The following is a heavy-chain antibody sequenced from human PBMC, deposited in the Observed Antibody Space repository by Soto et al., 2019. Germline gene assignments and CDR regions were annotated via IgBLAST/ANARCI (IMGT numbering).Heavy chain of an antibody. D-gene: IGHD6-6*01. Sequence: SETLSLTCTVSGGSISSSSYYWGWIRQPPGKGLEWIGSIYYSGSTYYNPSLKSRVTISVDTSKNQFSLKLSSVTAADTAVYYCARSIAARAPIDYWGQGTLVTVSS. CDR2: IYYSGST. J-gene: IGHJ4*02. CDR3: ARSIAARAPIDY. V-gene: IGHV4-39*01. CDR1: GGSISSSSYY.